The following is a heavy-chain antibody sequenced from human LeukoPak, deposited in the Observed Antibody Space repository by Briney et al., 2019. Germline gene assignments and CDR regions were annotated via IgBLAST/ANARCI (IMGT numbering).Heavy chain of an antibody. CDR3: ARQATEAARSLRY. D-gene: IGHD6-6*01. CDR2: IIPIFGTA. V-gene: IGHV1-69*05. CDR1: VGTLSIYA. J-gene: IGHJ4*02. Sequence: PSVSVSCKASVGTLSIYAISWVRQAPGQRLEWIVGIIPIFGTANYAQKFQGRVTNTTDESTSTSYMELSSLRSEDTAVYYCARQATEAARSLRYWAQGTLVTVSS.